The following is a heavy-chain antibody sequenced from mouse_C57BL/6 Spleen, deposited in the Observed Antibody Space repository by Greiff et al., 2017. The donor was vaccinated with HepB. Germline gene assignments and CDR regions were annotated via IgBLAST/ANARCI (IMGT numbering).Heavy chain of an antibody. CDR1: GYAFSSSW. CDR2: IYPGDGDT. J-gene: IGHJ3*01. CDR3: ARSITSGWFAY. V-gene: IGHV1-82*01. D-gene: IGHD1-1*01. Sequence: VQLQESGPELVKPGASVKISCKASGYAFSSSWMNWVKQRPGKGLEWIGRIYPGDGDTNYNGKFKGKATLTADKSSSTAYMPLSSLPSEDSAVYFCARSITSGWFAYWGQGTLVTVSA.